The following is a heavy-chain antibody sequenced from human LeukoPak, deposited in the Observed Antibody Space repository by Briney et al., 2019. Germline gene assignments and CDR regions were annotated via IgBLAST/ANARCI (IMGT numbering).Heavy chain of an antibody. Sequence: SETLSLTRTVSGGSISNYYWSWIRQSPEKGLEWIGYVYYSGTTNYNPSLKSRVTISIDTSKNQFSLKLNSVTAADTAVYYCARDRGLWFGELLDYWGPGTLVTVSS. J-gene: IGHJ4*02. CDR2: VYYSGTT. CDR1: GGSISNYY. D-gene: IGHD3-10*01. CDR3: ARDRGLWFGELLDY. V-gene: IGHV4-59*01.